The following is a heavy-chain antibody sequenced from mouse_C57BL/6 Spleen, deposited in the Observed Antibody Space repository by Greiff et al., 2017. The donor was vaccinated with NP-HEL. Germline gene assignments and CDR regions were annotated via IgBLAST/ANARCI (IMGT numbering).Heavy chain of an antibody. J-gene: IGHJ3*01. CDR1: GYTFTDYE. CDR3: TRGDLQWDY. V-gene: IGHV1-15*01. Sequence: VQLVESGAELVRPGASVTLSCKASGYTFTDYEMHWVKQTPVHGLEWIGAIDPETGGTAYNQKFKGKAILTADKSSSTAYMELRSLTSEDSAVYYCTRGDLQWDYWGQGTLVTVSA. D-gene: IGHD2-1*01. CDR2: IDPETGGT.